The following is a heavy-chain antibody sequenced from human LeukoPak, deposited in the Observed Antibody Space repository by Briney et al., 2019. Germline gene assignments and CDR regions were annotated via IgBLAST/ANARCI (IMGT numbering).Heavy chain of an antibody. Sequence: GGSLRLSCAASGFTFSSYSMNWVRQAPGKGLEWVSYISSSSSTIYYADSVKGRFTISRDSSKNTLYLQMNSLKAEDTAVYYCAKEVVVSATGSLDYFDYWGQGTLVTVSS. D-gene: IGHD2-2*01. CDR3: AKEVVVSATGSLDYFDY. CDR2: ISSSSSTI. J-gene: IGHJ4*02. CDR1: GFTFSSYS. V-gene: IGHV3-48*01.